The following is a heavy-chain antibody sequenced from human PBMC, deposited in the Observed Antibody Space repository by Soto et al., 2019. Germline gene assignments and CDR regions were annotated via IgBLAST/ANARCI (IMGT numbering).Heavy chain of an antibody. CDR2: IYYSGST. D-gene: IGHD5-18*01. CDR3: ARGGRGYSYGYDQNFDY. V-gene: IGHV4-31*03. CDR1: GGSISSGGYY. Sequence: SETLSLTCTVSGGSISSGGYYWSWIRQHPGKGLEWIGYIYYSGSTYYNPSLKSRVTISVDTSKNQFSLKLSSVTAADTAVYYCARGGRGYSYGYDQNFDYWGQGTLVTVSS. J-gene: IGHJ4*02.